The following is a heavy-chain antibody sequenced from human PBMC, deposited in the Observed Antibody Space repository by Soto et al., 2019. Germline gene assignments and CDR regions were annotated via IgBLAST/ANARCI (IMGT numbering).Heavy chain of an antibody. CDR1: GGSFSGYY. CDR3: ARFSASYHSAMDV. D-gene: IGHD6-19*01. V-gene: IGHV4-34*01. J-gene: IGHJ6*02. Sequence: QVQLQQWGAGLLKPSGTLSLTCAVYGGSFSGYYWSWIRQPPGKGLEWIGEINHSGVTNYKPSLKRRVTLSVDTSKHQFSLQLKSVTAADTALYYCARFSASYHSAMDVWGQGSTVTVSS. CDR2: INHSGVT.